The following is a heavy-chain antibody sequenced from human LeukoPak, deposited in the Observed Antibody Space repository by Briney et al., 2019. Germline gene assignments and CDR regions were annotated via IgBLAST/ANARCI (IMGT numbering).Heavy chain of an antibody. CDR2: ISFSGTTI. Sequence: GGSLRLSCAASGFTFSSYNMSWVRQAPGKGLEWISYISFSGTTIYYADSVKGRFTISRDNAKETLYPQMKSLRAEDTAVYYCARHRLHRLYYDSSGYYHDAFDIWGQGTMVTVSS. J-gene: IGHJ3*02. V-gene: IGHV3-48*01. CDR1: GFTFSSYN. D-gene: IGHD3-22*01. CDR3: ARHRLHRLYYDSSGYYHDAFDI.